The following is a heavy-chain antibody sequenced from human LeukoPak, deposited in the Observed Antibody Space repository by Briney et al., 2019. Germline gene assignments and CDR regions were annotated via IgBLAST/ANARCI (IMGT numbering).Heavy chain of an antibody. V-gene: IGHV1-69*06. CDR2: IIPIFGTA. J-gene: IGHJ5*02. Sequence: VKVSCKASGGTFSSYAISWVRQAPGQGLEWMGGIIPIFGTANYAQKFQGRVTITADKSTSTAYMELSSLRSEDTAVYYCARDNSVRDEAWWFNPWGQGTLVTVSS. CDR1: GGTFSSYA. D-gene: IGHD5-24*01. CDR3: ARDNSVRDEAWWFNP.